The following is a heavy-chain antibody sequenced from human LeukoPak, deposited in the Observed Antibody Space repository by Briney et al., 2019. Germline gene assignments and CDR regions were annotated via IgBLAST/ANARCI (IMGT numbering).Heavy chain of an antibody. D-gene: IGHD2-8*02. Sequence: GGSLTLACAASGFTFSSYAMSWVRQAPGKGLEWVSTISGNGRSTYYGDSVKGRFTISRDNSKQTLSLQMNSLRAEDTAVYYCAKEYYVLLVYALGGSFDYWGRGTLVTVSS. CDR3: AKEYYVLLVYALGGSFDY. CDR1: GFTFSSYA. V-gene: IGHV3-23*01. J-gene: IGHJ4*02. CDR2: ISGNGRST.